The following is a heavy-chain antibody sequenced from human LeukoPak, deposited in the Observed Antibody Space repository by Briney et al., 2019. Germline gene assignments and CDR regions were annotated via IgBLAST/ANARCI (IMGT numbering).Heavy chain of an antibody. V-gene: IGHV3-48*03. Sequence: GGSLRLSRVASGFRLSFHEMNWVRQAPGKGLDCVSYISSSGSATYYAASVKGRFTISRDIAENSLYLQMNSLRAEDTAVDYCARGGYCSGGTCYWFNAFDIWGQGTMVTVSS. J-gene: IGHJ3*02. CDR3: ARGGYCSGGTCYWFNAFDI. CDR2: ISSSGSAT. D-gene: IGHD2-15*01. CDR1: GFRLSFHE.